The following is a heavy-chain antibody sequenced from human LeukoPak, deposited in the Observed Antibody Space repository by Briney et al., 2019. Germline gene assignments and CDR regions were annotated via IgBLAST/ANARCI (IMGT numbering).Heavy chain of an antibody. D-gene: IGHD2-15*01. Sequence: GGSLRLSCAASGFTFSSYDMHWVRQATGKGLEWVSAIGTAGDTYYPGSVKGRFTISRDNSKNTLYLQMNSLRAEDTAVYYCATPPIVVVVAATPAWFDPWGQGTLVTVSS. V-gene: IGHV3-13*04. CDR1: GFTFSSYD. CDR2: IGTAGDT. CDR3: ATPPIVVVVAATPAWFDP. J-gene: IGHJ5*02.